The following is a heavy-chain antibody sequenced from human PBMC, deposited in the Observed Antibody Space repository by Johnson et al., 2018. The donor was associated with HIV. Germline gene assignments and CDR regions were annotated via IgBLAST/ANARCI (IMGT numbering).Heavy chain of an antibody. D-gene: IGHD3-22*01. CDR1: GFTFSTYG. J-gene: IGHJ3*02. CDR3: ARDLGSGYNDAFDI. Sequence: VQLVESGGGVVQPGGSLRLSCAASGFTFSTYGMNWVRQAPGKGLEWVSGINWDGGSTGYADSVKGLFTISRDNAKNSLYLQMNSLRAEDTALYYCARDLGSGYNDAFDIWGQGTMVTVSS. V-gene: IGHV3-20*04. CDR2: INWDGGST.